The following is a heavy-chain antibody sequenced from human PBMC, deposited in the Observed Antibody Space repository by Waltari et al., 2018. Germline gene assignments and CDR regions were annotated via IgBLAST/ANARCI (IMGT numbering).Heavy chain of an antibody. Sequence: EVQLVESGGDLVQPGGSLRLSCAASGFTFSSFWMTWFRQAPGKGLEWVANINQDGSGTYYVDSVKGRFTISRDNAKNSVYLQLNSLRAEDTAVYYCAKSVDFWGQGTLVTVSS. CDR1: GFTFSSFW. CDR2: INQDGSGT. CDR3: AKSVDF. V-gene: IGHV3-7*01. J-gene: IGHJ4*02.